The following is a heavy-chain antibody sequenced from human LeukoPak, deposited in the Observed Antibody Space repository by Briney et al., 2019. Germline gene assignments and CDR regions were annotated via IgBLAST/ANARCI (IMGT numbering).Heavy chain of an antibody. CDR1: GGSISSYY. CDR3: AREQYRDYYDSSGYYYYYMDV. D-gene: IGHD3-22*01. Sequence: SETLSLTCTVSGGSISSYYWSWIRQPAGKGLEWIGRIYTSGSTNYNPSLKSRVTMSVDTSKNQFSLKLSSVTAADTAVYYCAREQYRDYYDSSGYYYYYMDVWGKGTTVTVSS. CDR2: IYTSGST. J-gene: IGHJ6*03. V-gene: IGHV4-4*07.